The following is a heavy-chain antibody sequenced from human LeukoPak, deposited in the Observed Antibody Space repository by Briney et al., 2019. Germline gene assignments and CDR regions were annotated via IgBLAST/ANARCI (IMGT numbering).Heavy chain of an antibody. J-gene: IGHJ4*02. CDR3: AKRSGSPHNFDY. CDR1: GFSFDAHA. D-gene: IGHD1-14*01. Sequence: GGSLRLSCAASGFSFDAHAMNWVRHAPGKPLEWVSLISGDGGTAHYADFVEGRFTISRDNSRNSLYLQMRGLRTEDTALYYCAKRSGSPHNFDYWGRGTLVTVSS. V-gene: IGHV3-43*02. CDR2: ISGDGGTA.